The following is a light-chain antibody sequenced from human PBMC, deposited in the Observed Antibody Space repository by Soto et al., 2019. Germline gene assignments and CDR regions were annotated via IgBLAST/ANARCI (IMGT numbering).Light chain of an antibody. CDR2: GIS. V-gene: IGKV3D-15*01. CDR3: QQYNDWPGT. CDR1: QSVRNK. Sequence: MTQSPSTLSVSPGERATLACRASQSVRNKLAWYQQKPGQAPRLLISGISTRATGISARFSGSGSGTEFFLTISSLQSEDFAVYYCQQYNDWPGTFGQGTRVEIK. J-gene: IGKJ1*01.